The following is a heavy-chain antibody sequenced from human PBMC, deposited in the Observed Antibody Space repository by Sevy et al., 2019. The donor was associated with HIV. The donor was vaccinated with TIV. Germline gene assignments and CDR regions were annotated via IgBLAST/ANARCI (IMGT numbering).Heavy chain of an antibody. CDR2: INPNSGDP. Sequence: ASVKVSCKASGHTFTDYFIHWVRQAPGQGLEWMGWINPNSGDPKYSQKFQGRVNMTRDTSISTAYMELSRLRSDDTAVYYCASPGGYRYGSLLDYWGQGTLVTVSS. CDR3: ASPGGYRYGSLLDY. J-gene: IGHJ4*02. D-gene: IGHD5-18*01. CDR1: GHTFTDYF. V-gene: IGHV1-2*02.